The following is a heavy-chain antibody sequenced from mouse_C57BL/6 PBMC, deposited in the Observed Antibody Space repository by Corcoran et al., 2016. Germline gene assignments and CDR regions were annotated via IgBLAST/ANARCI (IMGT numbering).Heavy chain of an antibody. CDR2: INTYSGVP. CDR1: GYTFTTYG. J-gene: IGHJ3*01. V-gene: IGHV9-3*01. D-gene: IGHD3-2*01. CDR3: ARDSSWFAY. Sequence: QIQLVQSGPELKKPGETVKISCKASGYTFTTYGMSWVKQAPGKGLKWMGWINTYSGVPTYADDFKGRFAFSLETSASTAYLQINNLKNEDTATYFCARDSSWFAYWGQGTLVTVSA.